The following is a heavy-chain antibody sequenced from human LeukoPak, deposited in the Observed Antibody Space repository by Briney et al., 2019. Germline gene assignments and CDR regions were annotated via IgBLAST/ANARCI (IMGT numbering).Heavy chain of an antibody. V-gene: IGHV1-18*01. CDR2: ISAYNGNT. D-gene: IGHD6-19*01. J-gene: IGHJ2*01. Sequence: GASVKVSCRASGYTFTSYGISWVRQAPGQGLEWMGWISAYNGNTNYAQKLQGRVTMTTDTSTSTDYMELRSLRSDDTAVYYCAREAVAGTAWYFDLWGRGTLVTVSS. CDR1: GYTFTSYG. CDR3: AREAVAGTAWYFDL.